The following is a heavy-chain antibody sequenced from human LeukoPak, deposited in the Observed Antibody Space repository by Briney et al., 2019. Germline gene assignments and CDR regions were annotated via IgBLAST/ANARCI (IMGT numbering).Heavy chain of an antibody. Sequence: SETLSLTCAVYGGSFSGYYWNWLRQPPGRGLEWIGEISHSGSINYNPSLKSRVTISVDRSKNQFSLNLTSVTAADMALYYCARGRKQQLVRTTYNWFDPWGQGTLVTVSS. V-gene: IGHV4-34*01. CDR3: ARGRKQQLVRTTYNWFDP. D-gene: IGHD6-13*01. CDR2: ISHSGSI. J-gene: IGHJ5*02. CDR1: GGSFSGYY.